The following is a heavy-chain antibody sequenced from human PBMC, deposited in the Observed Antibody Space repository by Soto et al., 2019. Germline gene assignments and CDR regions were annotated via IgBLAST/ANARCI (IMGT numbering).Heavy chain of an antibody. V-gene: IGHV3-30*03. CDR3: ARWVGGSMYDYSGKYDS. J-gene: IGHJ5*01. D-gene: IGHD3-22*01. Sequence: QVQLVESGGGVVQPGRSLRLTCAASGFIFSGSGMHWVRQAPGKGLEWVALVSNDGIRKYYGDSVKGRFTISRDNAENTLYQEMNSLRAEDTAVYYCARWVGGSMYDYSGKYDSWGQGTLVTVSS. CDR2: VSNDGIRK. CDR1: GFIFSGSG.